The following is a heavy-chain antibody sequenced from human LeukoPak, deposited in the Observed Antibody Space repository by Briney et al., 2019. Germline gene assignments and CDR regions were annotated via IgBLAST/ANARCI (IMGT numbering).Heavy chain of an antibody. CDR2: IYYSGST. D-gene: IGHD5-12*01. V-gene: IGHV4-59*01. Sequence: SETLSLTCTVSGGSISSYYWSWIRQPPGKGLEWIGYIYYSGSTNYNPSLKSRVTISVDTSRNQFSLKLSSVTAADTAVYYCARGATISAFDIWGQGTMVTVSS. CDR3: ARGATISAFDI. CDR1: GGSISSYY. J-gene: IGHJ3*02.